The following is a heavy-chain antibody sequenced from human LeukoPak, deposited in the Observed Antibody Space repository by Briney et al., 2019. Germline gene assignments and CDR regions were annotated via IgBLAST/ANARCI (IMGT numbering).Heavy chain of an antibody. D-gene: IGHD1-26*01. J-gene: IGHJ4*02. Sequence: PGRSLRLSCAASGFTFSDYAMHWVRQAPGKGLEWVAVISYDGSDVYYADSVKGRFTISRDNSKSTLYLQMSSLRTEDSAVFYCAIGGTYTTTSTASYWGQGTLVTVSS. CDR1: GFTFSDYA. CDR3: AIGGTYTTTSTASY. CDR2: ISYDGSDV. V-gene: IGHV3-30-3*01.